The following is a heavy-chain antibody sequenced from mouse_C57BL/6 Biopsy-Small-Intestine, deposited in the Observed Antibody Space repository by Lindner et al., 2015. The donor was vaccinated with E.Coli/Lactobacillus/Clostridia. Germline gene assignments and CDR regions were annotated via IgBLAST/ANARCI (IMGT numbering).Heavy chain of an antibody. D-gene: IGHD2-2*01. CDR3: APYGYDFDY. J-gene: IGHJ2*01. CDR1: GYSFTGYW. CDR2: ILPGSDT. Sequence: VQLQESGTELMQPGASVKLSCKATGYSFTGYWIEWVKQRPGHGLEWIGEILPGSDTNYNEKFKGKATFTADKSSSTAYMELRSLASEDSAVYYCAPYGYDFDYWGQGTTLTVSS. V-gene: IGHV1-9*01.